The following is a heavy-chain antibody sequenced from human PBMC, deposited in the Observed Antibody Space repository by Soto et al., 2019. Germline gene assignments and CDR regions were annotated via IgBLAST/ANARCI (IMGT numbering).Heavy chain of an antibody. V-gene: IGHV3-64D*06. Sequence: LRLSCSASGFIFSTFGMFWVRQAPGQGLEYVSAIFYSGSGSYYADPVRGRFTVSRDNSKNMFYLQMSSLRVEDTALYFCVRGPSRGSSLFGPLDYWGQGTQVTVSS. D-gene: IGHD3-3*01. J-gene: IGHJ4*02. CDR1: GFIFSTFG. CDR3: VRGPSRGSSLFGPLDY. CDR2: IFYSGSGS.